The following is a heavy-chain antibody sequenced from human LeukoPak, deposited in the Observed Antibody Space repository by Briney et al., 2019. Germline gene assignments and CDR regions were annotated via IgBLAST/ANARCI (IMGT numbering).Heavy chain of an antibody. D-gene: IGHD7-27*01. V-gene: IGHV3-13*01. J-gene: IGHJ6*02. CDR3: ARDRTGDLGYGMDV. Sequence: GRSLRLSCAASGFTFSSYDMHWVRQATGKGLEWVSAIGTAGDTYYPGSVKGRFTISRENAKNSLYLQMNSLRAGDTAVYYCARDRTGDLGYGMDVWGQGTTVTVSS. CDR2: IGTAGDT. CDR1: GFTFSSYD.